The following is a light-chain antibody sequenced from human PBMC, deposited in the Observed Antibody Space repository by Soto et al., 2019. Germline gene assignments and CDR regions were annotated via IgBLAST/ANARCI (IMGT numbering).Light chain of an antibody. CDR3: SSFTGSDNP. J-gene: IGLJ2*01. V-gene: IGLV1-47*01. CDR2: EVS. Sequence: QSVLTQPPSASGTPGQRVTISCSGSSSNIGSNYVYWYQQLPGTAPKLLIYEVSQRPSGVPDRFSGSKSGNTASLTVSGLQLEDEADYYCSSFTGSDNPFGGGTKVTVL. CDR1: SSNIGSNY.